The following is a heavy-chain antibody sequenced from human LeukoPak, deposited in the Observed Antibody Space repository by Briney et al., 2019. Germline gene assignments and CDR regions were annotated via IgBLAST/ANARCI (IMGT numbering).Heavy chain of an antibody. J-gene: IGHJ5*01. V-gene: IGHV1-2*02. Sequence: ASVKVSCKASGYTFTSYYMHWVRQAPGQGLEWMGWINPNSGGTNYAQKFQDRVTMTRDTSTSTSYMELSSLRSDDTAVYYCARDPDGSVWNVELDSWGQGTVVTVSS. CDR2: INPNSGGT. D-gene: IGHD6-19*01. CDR3: ARDPDGSVWNVELDS. CDR1: GYTFTSYY.